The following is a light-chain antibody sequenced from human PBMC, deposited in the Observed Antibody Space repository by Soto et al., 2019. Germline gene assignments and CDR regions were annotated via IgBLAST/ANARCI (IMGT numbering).Light chain of an antibody. V-gene: IGKV3-15*01. CDR2: GAS. J-gene: IGKJ1*01. CDR3: QQYNNWPRT. CDR1: HSVSSD. Sequence: EIVLSQSPATLSVSPGERATLSCRARHSVSSDLAWYHQKPGKAPRLLIYGASTRATGIPARFSGSGSGTEFTLSINSLQSEDFAVYSCQQYNNWPRTFGQGTKVDSK.